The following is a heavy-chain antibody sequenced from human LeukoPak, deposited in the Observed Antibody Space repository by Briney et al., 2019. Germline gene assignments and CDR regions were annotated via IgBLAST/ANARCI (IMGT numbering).Heavy chain of an antibody. CDR1: GFTFRSYG. J-gene: IGHJ5*02. Sequence: GTSLRLSCAASGFTFRSYGMHWVRQAPGKGLEWVAVIWKDGINKYYADSVKGRFTISRDNYKNTLDLQMNSLRAEDTAVYFCARVATGSYDWFDPWGQGTLVTVSS. V-gene: IGHV3-33*01. CDR2: IWKDGINK. D-gene: IGHD3-10*01. CDR3: ARVATGSYDWFDP.